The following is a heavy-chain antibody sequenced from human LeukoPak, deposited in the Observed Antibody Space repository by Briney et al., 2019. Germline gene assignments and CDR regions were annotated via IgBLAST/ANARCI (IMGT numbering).Heavy chain of an antibody. Sequence: GASVKVSCKASGGTFSSYAISWVRQAPGQGLEWMGRIIPILGIANYAQKFQGRVTITADKSTSTAYMELSSLRSEGTAVYYCARVGARHRGYYYYGMDVWGQGTTVTVSS. CDR2: IIPILGIA. CDR3: ARVGARHRGYYYYGMDV. J-gene: IGHJ6*02. V-gene: IGHV1-69*04. CDR1: GGTFSSYA.